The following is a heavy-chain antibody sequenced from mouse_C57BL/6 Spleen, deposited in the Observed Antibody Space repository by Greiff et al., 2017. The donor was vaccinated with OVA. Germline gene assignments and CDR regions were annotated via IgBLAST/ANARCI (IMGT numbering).Heavy chain of an antibody. V-gene: IGHV3-6*01. CDR2: ISYDGSN. J-gene: IGHJ2*01. CDR3: ASRGATLDY. CDR1: GYSITSGYY. Sequence: EVQLQESGPGLVKPSQSLSLTCSVTGYSITSGYYWNWIRQFPGNKLEWMGYISYDGSNNYNPSLKNRISITRDTSKNQFFLKLNSVTTEDTATYYCASRGATLDYWGQGTTLTVSS.